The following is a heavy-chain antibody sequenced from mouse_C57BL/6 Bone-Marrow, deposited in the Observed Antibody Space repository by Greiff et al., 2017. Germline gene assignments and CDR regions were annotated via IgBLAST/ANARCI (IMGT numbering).Heavy chain of an antibody. Sequence: QVQLQQPGAELVRPGSSVKLSCKASGYTFTSYWMHWVKQRPIQGLEWIGNIDPSDSETHYNQKFKDKATLTVDKSSSTAYIQLSSLTSEDSAVYYCARKGGYYFDYWGQGTTLTVSS. J-gene: IGHJ2*01. CDR1: GYTFTSYW. V-gene: IGHV1-52*01. CDR3: ARKGGYYFDY. CDR2: IDPSDSET.